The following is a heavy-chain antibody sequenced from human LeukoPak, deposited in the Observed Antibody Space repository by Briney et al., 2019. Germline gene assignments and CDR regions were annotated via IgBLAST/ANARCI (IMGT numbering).Heavy chain of an antibody. CDR3: ARDDYGGNKPPDY. CDR2: INHSGST. CDR1: GGSFSGYY. J-gene: IGHJ4*02. D-gene: IGHD4-23*01. V-gene: IGHV4-34*01. Sequence: PSETLSLTCAVYGGSFSGYYWSWIRQPPGKGLEWIGEINHSGSTNYNPSLKSRVTISVDTSKNQFSLKLSSVTAVDTAVYYCARDDYGGNKPPDYWGQGTLVTVSS.